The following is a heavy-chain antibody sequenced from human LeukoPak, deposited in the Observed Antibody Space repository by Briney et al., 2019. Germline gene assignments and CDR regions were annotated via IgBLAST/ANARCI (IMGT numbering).Heavy chain of an antibody. V-gene: IGHV1-18*01. D-gene: IGHD3-10*01. J-gene: IGHJ6*02. Sequence: ASVKVSCKASGYTFTSYGISWVRQAPGQGLEWVGCISGYNGNTNYAQKFQGRVTMTTDTSTSTAYMELRSLRSDDTAVFYCARDGSLSSSGYYYGMDVWGQGTTVTVSS. CDR1: GYTFTSYG. CDR2: ISGYNGNT. CDR3: ARDGSLSSSGYYYGMDV.